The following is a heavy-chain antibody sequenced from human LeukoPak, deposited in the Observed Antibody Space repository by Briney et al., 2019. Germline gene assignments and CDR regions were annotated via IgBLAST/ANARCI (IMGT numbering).Heavy chain of an antibody. D-gene: IGHD2-21*01. J-gene: IGHJ2*01. V-gene: IGHV3-23*01. Sequence: GGSLRLSCAASGFTFSIYAMSWVRQAPGKGLERVSGISGSGSGGSTNYADSVKGRFTISRDNSKNILYLQMNSLRAEDTAVYYCARDLFLWYFDLWGRGTLVTVSS. CDR2: ISGSGSGGST. CDR1: GFTFSIYA. CDR3: ARDLFLWYFDL.